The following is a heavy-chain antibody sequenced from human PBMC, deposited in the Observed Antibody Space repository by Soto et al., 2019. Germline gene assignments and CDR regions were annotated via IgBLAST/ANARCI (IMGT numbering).Heavy chain of an antibody. Sequence: GGSLRLSCAASGISLSNVWMHWVRQAPGKGPEWVGLISSKAEGGTTDYTTPVKGRFTISRDDSKNTVFLQMNSLKTEDTGIYYCSTLYRVDPWGQGTLVTVSS. CDR3: STLYRVDP. CDR1: GISLSNVW. J-gene: IGHJ5*02. V-gene: IGHV3-15*01. D-gene: IGHD3-16*02. CDR2: ISSKAEGGTT.